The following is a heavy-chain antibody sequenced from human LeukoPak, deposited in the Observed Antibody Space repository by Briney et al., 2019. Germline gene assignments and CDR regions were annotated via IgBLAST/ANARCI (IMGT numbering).Heavy chain of an antibody. D-gene: IGHD4-17*01. J-gene: IGHJ4*02. CDR2: IKQDGSEK. V-gene: IGHV3-7*03. CDR1: GFTFSSYW. Sequence: GGSLRLFCAATGFTFSSYWMSWVRQAPGKGLEWMANIKQDGSEKYYVDSVKGRFTISRDNAKNSLYLQMNSLRAEDTAVYYCARDTDYGDDYFDYWGQGTLVTVSS. CDR3: ARDTDYGDDYFDY.